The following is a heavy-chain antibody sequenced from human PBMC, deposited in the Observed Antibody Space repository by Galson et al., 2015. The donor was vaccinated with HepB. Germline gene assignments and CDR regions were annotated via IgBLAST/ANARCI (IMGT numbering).Heavy chain of an antibody. D-gene: IGHD3-10*01. J-gene: IGHJ3*02. CDR3: ARESGVLLWFRELSSAFDI. CDR2: INAGNGNT. Sequence: SVKVSCKASGYTFTSYAMHWVRQAPGQRLEWMGWINAGNGNTKYSQKFQGRVTITRDTSASTAYMELSSLRSEDTAVYYCARESGVLLWFRELSSAFDIWGQGTMVTVSS. CDR1: GYTFTSYA. V-gene: IGHV1-3*01.